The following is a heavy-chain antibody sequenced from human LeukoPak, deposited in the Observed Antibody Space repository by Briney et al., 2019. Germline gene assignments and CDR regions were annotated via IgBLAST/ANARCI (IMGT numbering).Heavy chain of an antibody. V-gene: IGHV4-34*01. CDR1: DGSFSGYY. CDR2: INHSGST. CDR3: ARGFYGDYAYYYYYYYMDV. D-gene: IGHD4-17*01. J-gene: IGHJ6*03. Sequence: SETLSLTCAVYDGSFSGYYWSWIRQPPGKGLEWIGEINHSGSTNYNPSLKSRVTISVDTSKNQFSLKLSSVTAADTAVYYCARGFYGDYAYYYYYYYMDVWGKGTTVTVSS.